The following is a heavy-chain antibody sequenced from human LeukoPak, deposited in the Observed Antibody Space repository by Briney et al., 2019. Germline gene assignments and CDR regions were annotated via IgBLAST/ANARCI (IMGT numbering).Heavy chain of an antibody. CDR1: GFTFSSYS. D-gene: IGHD3-10*01. Sequence: GGSLRLSCAASGFTFSSYSMNWVRQAPGKGLEWVSSISSSSSYIYYADSVKGRFTISRDNAKNSLYLQMNSLRAEDTAVYYCARDQRVYGSGSYYPRWGQGTLVTVSS. CDR2: ISSSSSYI. V-gene: IGHV3-21*01. CDR3: ARDQRVYGSGSYYPR. J-gene: IGHJ4*02.